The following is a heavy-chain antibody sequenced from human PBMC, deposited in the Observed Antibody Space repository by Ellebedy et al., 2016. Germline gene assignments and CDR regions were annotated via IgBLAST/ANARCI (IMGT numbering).Heavy chain of an antibody. CDR2: ISGSGGST. Sequence: GGSLRLXXAASGFTFSSYAMSWVRQAPGKGLEWVSAISGSGGSTYYADSVKGRFTISRDNSKNTLYLQMNSLRAEDTAVYYCAKVRSGFGELLSPNGYWGQGTLVTVSS. D-gene: IGHD3-10*01. CDR3: AKVRSGFGELLSPNGY. J-gene: IGHJ4*02. V-gene: IGHV3-23*01. CDR1: GFTFSSYA.